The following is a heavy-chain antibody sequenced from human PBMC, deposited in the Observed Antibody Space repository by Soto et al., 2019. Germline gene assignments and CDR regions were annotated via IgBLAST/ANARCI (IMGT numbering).Heavy chain of an antibody. CDR1: GGTFSTSA. CDR2: IIPIFGTA. Sequence: QVRLVQSGAEVKKPGSSVKASCKTSGGTFSTSAISWVRQAPGQGLEWMGGIIPIFGTANYEQKFQGRVSITADKSTSTAYMELSSLTSEDTAVYYCASGEVRGGGDVWGQGTTVTVSS. J-gene: IGHJ6*02. V-gene: IGHV1-69*06. D-gene: IGHD3-10*01. CDR3: ASGEVRGGGDV.